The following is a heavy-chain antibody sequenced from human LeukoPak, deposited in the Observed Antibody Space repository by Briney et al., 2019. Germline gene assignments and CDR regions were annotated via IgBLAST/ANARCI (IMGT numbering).Heavy chain of an antibody. J-gene: IGHJ4*02. CDR1: GFTFSTYC. V-gene: IGHV3-7*01. CDR3: ARDQFKAFDY. CDR2: IKQDGSKK. Sequence: GGSLRLSCAASGFTFSTYCMSWVRQAPGKGLEWVANIKQDGSKKYYADSVKGRFTISRDNAKNSLYLEMNSLRAEDTAVYYCARDQFKAFDYWGQGTLVTVSS.